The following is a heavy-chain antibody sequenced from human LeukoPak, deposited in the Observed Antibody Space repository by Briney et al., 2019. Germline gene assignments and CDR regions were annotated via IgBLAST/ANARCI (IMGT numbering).Heavy chain of an antibody. V-gene: IGHV3-30*04. Sequence: PGRSLRLSCAASGFTFSSYAMHWVRQAPGKGLEWVAVISYDGSNKYYADSVKGRFTISRDHSENTLFLQMNTLRAEDTAVYYCARDGGWNFDYWGQGALVTVSS. CDR2: ISYDGSNK. CDR1: GFTFSSYA. J-gene: IGHJ4*02. D-gene: IGHD3-16*01. CDR3: ARDGGWNFDY.